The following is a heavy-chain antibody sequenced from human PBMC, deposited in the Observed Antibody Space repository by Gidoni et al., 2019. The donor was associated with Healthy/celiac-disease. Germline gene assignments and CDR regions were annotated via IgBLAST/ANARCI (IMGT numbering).Heavy chain of an antibody. CDR1: GGYVSSGSSY. CDR2: IYYSGST. CDR3: ARGPVAVAGSDFDY. V-gene: IGHV4-61*01. D-gene: IGHD6-19*01. J-gene: IGHJ4*02. Sequence: QVQLQEAGPGLVKPSETLSLTCTVSGGYVSSGSSYWSWIRQPPGKGLGWIGYIYYSGSTNYHPSLKSRVTISVDTSKNQFSLKLSSLPAADTAVYYCARGPVAVAGSDFDYCGQGTLVTVSS.